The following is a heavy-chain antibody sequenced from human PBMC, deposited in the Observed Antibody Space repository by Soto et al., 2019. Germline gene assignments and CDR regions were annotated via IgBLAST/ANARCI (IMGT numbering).Heavy chain of an antibody. CDR2: IYSGGST. J-gene: IGHJ4*02. CDR1: GFTVSSNY. D-gene: IGHD1-26*01. V-gene: IGHV3-66*01. CDR3: ARGEQWGLRSPLFDY. Sequence: GGSLRLSCAASGFTVSSNYMSWVRQAPGKGLEWVSVIYSGGSTYYADSVKGRFTISRDNSKNTLYLQMNSLRAEDTAVYYCARGEQWGLRSPLFDYWGQGTLVTVSS.